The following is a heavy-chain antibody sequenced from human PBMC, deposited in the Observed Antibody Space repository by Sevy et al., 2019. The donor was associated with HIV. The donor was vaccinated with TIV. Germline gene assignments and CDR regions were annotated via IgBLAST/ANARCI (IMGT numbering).Heavy chain of an antibody. V-gene: IGHV3-23*01. Sequence: GGSLRLSCAVSGFSFDSYGMTWVRQAPGKGLEWVSGISGSGTRTYYADSVKGRFSISRDNSKNRLYLQMNSLRSEETAIYYCGKGGGGHYDPDEIGYYFYYYNMDVWGKGTTVTVSS. CDR2: ISGSGTRT. D-gene: IGHD3-22*01. CDR1: GFSFDSYG. J-gene: IGHJ6*03. CDR3: GKGGGGHYDPDEIGYYFYYYNMDV.